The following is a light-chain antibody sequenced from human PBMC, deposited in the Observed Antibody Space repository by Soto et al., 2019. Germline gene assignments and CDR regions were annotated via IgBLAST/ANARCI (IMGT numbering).Light chain of an antibody. V-gene: IGKV1-5*01. CDR3: QQYNSYSPWT. CDR1: QSISSW. CDR2: DAS. Sequence: EIHVSVSPATLSASVGDRVTITCRASQSISSWLAWYQQKPGKAPKLLIYDASSLESGVPSRFSGSGSGTEFTLTISSLQPDDFATYYCQQYNSYSPWTFGQGTKVDIK. J-gene: IGKJ1*01.